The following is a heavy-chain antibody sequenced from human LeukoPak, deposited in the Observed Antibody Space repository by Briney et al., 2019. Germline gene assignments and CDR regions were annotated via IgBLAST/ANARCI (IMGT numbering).Heavy chain of an antibody. Sequence: SETLSLTCTVSGGSISTSSYYWGWVRQPPGKGLEWIGNIFYSGSTYYSPSLKSRVTISVDTSKNQLSLKLNPVTVADTAVYYCARIGGSFYFYYYMDVWGKGTTVTVSS. CDR2: IFYSGST. D-gene: IGHD1-26*01. CDR3: ARIGGSFYFYYYMDV. J-gene: IGHJ6*03. CDR1: GGSISTSSYY. V-gene: IGHV4-39*07.